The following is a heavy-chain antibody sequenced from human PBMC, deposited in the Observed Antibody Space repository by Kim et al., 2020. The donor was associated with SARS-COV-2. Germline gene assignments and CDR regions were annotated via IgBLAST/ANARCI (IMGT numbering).Heavy chain of an antibody. CDR2: INPNSGGT. J-gene: IGHJ4*02. CDR1: GYTFTGYY. Sequence: ASVKVSCKASGYTFTGYYMHWVRQAPVQGLEWMGRINPNSGGTNYAQKFQGRVTMTRDTSISTAYMELSRLRSDDTAVYYCAREEGRTGTAILGYWGQGTLVTVSS. V-gene: IGHV1-2*06. D-gene: IGHD1-7*01. CDR3: AREEGRTGTAILGY.